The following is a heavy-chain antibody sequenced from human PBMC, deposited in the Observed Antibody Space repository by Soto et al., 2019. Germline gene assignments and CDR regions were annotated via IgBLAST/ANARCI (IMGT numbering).Heavy chain of an antibody. CDR1: GFTFSSYA. CDR3: AKGGSSSWFGDYYGMDV. CDR2: ISGSGGST. V-gene: IGHV3-23*01. J-gene: IGHJ6*02. Sequence: EVQLLESGGGLVQPGGSLRLSCAASGFTFSSYAMSWVRQAPGKGLEWVSAISGSGGSTYYPDSVKGRFTISRDNSKNTLYLQMNSLRAEDTAVYYCAKGGSSSWFGDYYGMDVWGQGTTVTVSS. D-gene: IGHD6-13*01.